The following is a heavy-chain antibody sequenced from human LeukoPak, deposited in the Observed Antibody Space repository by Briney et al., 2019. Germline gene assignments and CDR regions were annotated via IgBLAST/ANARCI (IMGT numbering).Heavy chain of an antibody. J-gene: IGHJ6*02. Sequence: GASVKVSSKASGYTCTSYDINWVRQATGQGLEWMVWMNPNSGNTGYTQKFQGRVTMTRHTSISTAYMELMSLRSEDPAVCDSARSYGMDVWGQGTTVTVSS. CDR3: ARSYGMDV. CDR2: MNPNSGNT. CDR1: GYTCTSYD. V-gene: IGHV1-8*01.